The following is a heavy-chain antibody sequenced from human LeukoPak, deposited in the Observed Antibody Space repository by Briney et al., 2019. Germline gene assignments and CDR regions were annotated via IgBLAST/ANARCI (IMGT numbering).Heavy chain of an antibody. CDR3: ARDAEMATTYYFDY. CDR2: ISYDGSNK. V-gene: IGHV3-30*03. CDR1: GFTFSSYG. D-gene: IGHD5-24*01. Sequence: GGSLRLSCAASGFTFSSYGMHWVRQAPGKGLEWVAVISYDGSNKYYADSVKGRFTISRDNSKNTLYLQMNSLRAEDTAVYYCARDAEMATTYYFDYWGQGTLVTVSS. J-gene: IGHJ4*02.